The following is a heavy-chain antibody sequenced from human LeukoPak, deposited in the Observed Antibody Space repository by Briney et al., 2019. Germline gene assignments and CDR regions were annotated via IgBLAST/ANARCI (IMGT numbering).Heavy chain of an antibody. D-gene: IGHD2-21*01. V-gene: IGHV3-7*01. J-gene: IGHJ3*02. Sequence: GGSLRLSCAASGFTFSSSWMSWVRQAPGKGLEWVANIKQDGSEKYYVDSVKGRFTISRDNAKNSLYLQMNSLRAEDTAVYYCARDYSGGDCHAFDIRGQGTMVTVSS. CDR1: GFTFSSSW. CDR3: ARDYSGGDCHAFDI. CDR2: IKQDGSEK.